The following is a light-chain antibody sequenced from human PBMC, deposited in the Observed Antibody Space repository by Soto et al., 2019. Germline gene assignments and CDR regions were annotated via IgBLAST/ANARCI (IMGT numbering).Light chain of an antibody. Sequence: DIVMTQSPESLAVSLGERATINCKSSQSVLYSSKNKNYLAWYQHKPGQPPKLLVYWASARESGIPDRFSGSGSGTDFTLTISSLQAEDVAVYYCQQYHTALTFGGGTKVEIK. CDR3: QQYHTALT. V-gene: IGKV4-1*01. CDR1: QSVLYSSKNKNY. CDR2: WAS. J-gene: IGKJ4*01.